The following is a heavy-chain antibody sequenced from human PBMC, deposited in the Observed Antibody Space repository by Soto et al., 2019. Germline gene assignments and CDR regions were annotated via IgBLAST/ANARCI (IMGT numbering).Heavy chain of an antibody. Sequence: GESLKISCKGSGYSFTSYWIGWVRQMPGKGLEWMGIIYPGDSDTRYSPSFQGQVTISADKSISTAYLQWRSLKASDTAMYYCARQGRGYSYGYGQSCGDYYYYGMDVWGQGTTVTVSS. D-gene: IGHD5-18*01. V-gene: IGHV5-51*01. J-gene: IGHJ6*02. CDR2: IYPGDSDT. CDR1: GYSFTSYW. CDR3: ARQGRGYSYGYGQSCGDYYYYGMDV.